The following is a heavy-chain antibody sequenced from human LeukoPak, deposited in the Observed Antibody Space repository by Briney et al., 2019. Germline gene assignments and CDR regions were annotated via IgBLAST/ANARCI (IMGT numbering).Heavy chain of an antibody. D-gene: IGHD1-26*01. CDR1: GFTFSSYG. V-gene: IGHV3-33*01. J-gene: IGHJ6*02. CDR2: IWYDGSNK. CDR3: ARGLYSGSYYTWYYYYGMDV. Sequence: GGSLRLSCAASGFTFSSYGMHWVRQAPGKGLEWVAVIWYDGSNKYYADSVKGRSTISRDNSKNTLYLQMNSLRAEDTAVYYCARGLYSGSYYTWYYYYGMDVWGRGTTVTVSS.